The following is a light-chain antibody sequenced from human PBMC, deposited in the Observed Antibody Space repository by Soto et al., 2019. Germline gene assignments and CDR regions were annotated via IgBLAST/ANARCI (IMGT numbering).Light chain of an antibody. CDR2: GTS. CDR1: QSVNSN. V-gene: IGKV3-15*01. CDR3: QQYQQWPFYT. J-gene: IGKJ2*01. Sequence: EIVMTQSPGTLCLSPGERATLSCSASQSVNSNLAWYQQKAGQAPRLLIYGTSTRATGIPARFSGSGSGTEFTLTISSLQPEDFAVYYCQQYQQWPFYTFGQGTKVDIK.